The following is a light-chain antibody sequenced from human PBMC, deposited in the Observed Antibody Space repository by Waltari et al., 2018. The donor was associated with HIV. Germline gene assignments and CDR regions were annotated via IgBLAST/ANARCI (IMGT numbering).Light chain of an antibody. V-gene: IGLV3-1*01. CDR1: KLGDKY. CDR3: RAWDSSTVV. CDR2: ADS. J-gene: IGLJ2*01. Sequence: SYELTQPPSVSVSPGQTASITCSGDKLGDKYACWYQQKPGQSPVLLIYADSRRPSGIPERFSGSKSGNTATLTIRWTQAMDEADYYCRAWDSSTVVFGGGTKLTVL.